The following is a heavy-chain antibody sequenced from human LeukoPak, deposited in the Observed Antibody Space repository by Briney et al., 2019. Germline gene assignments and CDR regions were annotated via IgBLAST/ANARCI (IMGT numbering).Heavy chain of an antibody. Sequence: PSETLSLTCSVSGASISRGTYYWSWIRRPAGKGLEWIGRVSSSGSTNYNPSLNSRVTISLDTSKNQFSLNLNSVTAADTAVYFCARGSLTVDPWRQGTLVTVSS. J-gene: IGHJ5*02. CDR2: VSSSGST. CDR3: ARGSLTVDP. V-gene: IGHV4-61*02. CDR1: GASISRGTYY.